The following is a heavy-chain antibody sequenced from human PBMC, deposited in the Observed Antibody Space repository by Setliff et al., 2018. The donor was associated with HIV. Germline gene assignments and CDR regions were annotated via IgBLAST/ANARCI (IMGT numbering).Heavy chain of an antibody. CDR3: ARGVSSPFATGL. CDR2: ISYSGST. CDR1: GGSISSGSYF. D-gene: IGHD6-13*01. J-gene: IGHJ4*02. Sequence: SETLSLTCTVSGGSISSGSYFWSWIRQPPGKGLEWIGSISYSGSTNHNPSLKNRVTISVDTSKKQFSLKLSSVTSADTAVYYCARGVSSPFATGLWGQGTLVTVSS. V-gene: IGHV4-61*01.